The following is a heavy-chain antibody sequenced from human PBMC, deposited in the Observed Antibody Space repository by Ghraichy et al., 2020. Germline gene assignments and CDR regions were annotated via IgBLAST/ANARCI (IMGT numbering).Heavy chain of an antibody. D-gene: IGHD6-13*01. CDR2: ISGDGSKT. V-gene: IGHV3-43D*03. CDR1: GFVFHNYA. Sequence: GGSLRLSCAASGFVFHNYAMHWVRQPPGKGLEWVSLISGDGSKTSYGASVKGRFTISRDNSKQSVSLHMNSLRPEDTAVYFCAKDIYPPQYSSTWFGIDYWGHGTVVSVSS. CDR3: AKDIYPPQYSSTWFGIDY. J-gene: IGHJ4*01.